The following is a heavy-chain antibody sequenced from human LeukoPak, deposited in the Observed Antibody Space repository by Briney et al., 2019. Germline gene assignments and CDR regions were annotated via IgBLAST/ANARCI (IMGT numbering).Heavy chain of an antibody. D-gene: IGHD3-22*01. CDR1: GHTLSSYW. V-gene: IGHV3-7*01. CDR2: IKQDGSEK. J-gene: IGHJ4*02. CDR3: ARSRFYFDGTAYYPGSFDS. Sequence: HGGSLRLSCAPSGHTLSSYWKNWVRHAHEKGLEWVANIKQDGSEKYYVGSVKDRFTISRDNAQNSLYLQVNSLRAEDTAVYYSARSRFYFDGTAYYPGSFDSWGQGTLVTFSS.